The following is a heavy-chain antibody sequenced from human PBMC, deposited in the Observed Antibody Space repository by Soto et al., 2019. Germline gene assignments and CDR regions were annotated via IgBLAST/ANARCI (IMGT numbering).Heavy chain of an antibody. D-gene: IGHD5-18*01. V-gene: IGHV3-30-3*01. CDR3: ATVDTAILYYYYGMDV. CDR2: ISYDGSNK. Sequence: QVQLVESGGGVVQPGRSLRLSCAASGFTFSSYAMHWVRQAPGKGLEWVAVISYDGSNKYYADSVKGRFTISRDNSKNTLYLQMNSLRAEDTGVYYCATVDTAILYYYYGMDVW. J-gene: IGHJ6*01. CDR1: GFTFSSYA.